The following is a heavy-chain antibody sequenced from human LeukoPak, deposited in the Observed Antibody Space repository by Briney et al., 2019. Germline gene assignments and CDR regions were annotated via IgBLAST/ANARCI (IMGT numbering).Heavy chain of an antibody. CDR3: AREPTYSSSWHTTCDY. Sequence: GGSLRLSCAASGFTFSSYNMNWVRQAPGKGLEWVSYISLSTTSIYYADSVKGRFTISRDNAKNSLYLQRNSLRAEDTAVYYCAREPTYSSSWHTTCDYWGQGTLVTVSS. CDR1: GFTFSSYN. CDR2: ISLSTTSI. V-gene: IGHV3-48*04. D-gene: IGHD6-13*01. J-gene: IGHJ4*02.